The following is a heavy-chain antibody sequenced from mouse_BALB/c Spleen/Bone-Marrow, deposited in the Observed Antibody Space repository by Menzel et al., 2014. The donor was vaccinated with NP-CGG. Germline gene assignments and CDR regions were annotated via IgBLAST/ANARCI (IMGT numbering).Heavy chain of an antibody. Sequence: VQLQQSGSVLVRPGASVKLSCKTSGYTFTSSWMHWAKQRPGQGLEWIGEIHPNSANTNYNEKFKGKATLTVDTSSSTAYVDLSSLTSEDSAVYYCGGVRLDYWGQGTTLTVSS. D-gene: IGHD2-14*01. J-gene: IGHJ2*01. CDR2: IHPNSANT. CDR1: GYTFTSSW. V-gene: IGHV1S130*01. CDR3: GGVRLDY.